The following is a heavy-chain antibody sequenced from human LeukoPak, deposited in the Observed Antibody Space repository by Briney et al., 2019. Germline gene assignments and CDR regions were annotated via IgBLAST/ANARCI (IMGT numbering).Heavy chain of an antibody. D-gene: IGHD6-13*01. CDR1: GYTFTGYY. CDR3: ARGLSSSWDNWFDP. V-gene: IGHV1-2*02. Sequence: ASVKVSCKASGYTFTGYYMHWARQAPGQGLEWMGWINPNSGGTNYAQKFQGRVTMTRDTSISTAYMELSRLRSDDTAVYYCARGLSSSWDNWFDPWGQGTLVTVSS. J-gene: IGHJ5*02. CDR2: INPNSGGT.